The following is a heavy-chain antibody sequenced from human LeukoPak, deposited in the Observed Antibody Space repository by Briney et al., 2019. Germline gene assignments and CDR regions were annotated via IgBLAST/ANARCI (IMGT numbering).Heavy chain of an antibody. Sequence: ASVKVSCKASGYTFTDYYMHWVRQAPGQGLEWMGWINPNSGGTNYAQKFQGRVTMTRDTSISTAYMELSRLRSDDTAVYYCARVGIVVVPAAMPGDGDWGQGTLVTVSS. CDR2: INPNSGGT. CDR3: ARVGIVVVPAAMPGDGD. V-gene: IGHV1-2*02. CDR1: GYTFTDYY. D-gene: IGHD2-2*03. J-gene: IGHJ4*02.